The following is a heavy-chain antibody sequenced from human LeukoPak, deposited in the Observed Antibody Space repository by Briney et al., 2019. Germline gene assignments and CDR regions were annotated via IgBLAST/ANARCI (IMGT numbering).Heavy chain of an antibody. CDR2: ISYDGSNK. Sequence: GRSLRLSCAASGFTFSSYGMHWVRQAPGKGLEWVAVISYDGSNKYYADSVKGRFTISRDNSKNTLYLQMNSLGAEDTAVYYCAKGNYGDYPLYFDYWGQGTLVTVSS. J-gene: IGHJ4*02. CDR3: AKGNYGDYPLYFDY. D-gene: IGHD4-17*01. CDR1: GFTFSSYG. V-gene: IGHV3-30*18.